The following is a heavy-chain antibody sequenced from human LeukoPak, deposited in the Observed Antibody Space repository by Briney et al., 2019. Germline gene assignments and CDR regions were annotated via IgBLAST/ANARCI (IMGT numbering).Heavy chain of an antibody. CDR3: ARDMTTVTTGGDY. CDR1: GFTVSSNY. Sequence: GGSLRLSCAASGFTVSSNYMSWVRQAPGKGLEWVSVIYSGGSTCYADSVKGRFTISRDNSKNTLYLQMNSLRAEDTAVYYCARDMTTVTTGGDYWGQGTLVTVSS. D-gene: IGHD4-17*01. V-gene: IGHV3-66*01. CDR2: IYSGGST. J-gene: IGHJ4*02.